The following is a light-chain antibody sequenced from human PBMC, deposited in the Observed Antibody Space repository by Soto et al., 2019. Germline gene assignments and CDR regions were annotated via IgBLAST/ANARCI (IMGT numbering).Light chain of an antibody. J-gene: IGKJ4*01. V-gene: IGKV3-11*01. Sequence: EIVLTQSPATLSLSPGERATLSCRASQSVSSYLAWYQQKPGQAPRLLIYDASNRATGIPARFSGSGSGTDFTLTINSLEPEDFAVYQQRSNWPLTFGGGTKVEIK. CDR2: DAS. CDR1: QSVSSY. CDR3: QQRSNWPLT.